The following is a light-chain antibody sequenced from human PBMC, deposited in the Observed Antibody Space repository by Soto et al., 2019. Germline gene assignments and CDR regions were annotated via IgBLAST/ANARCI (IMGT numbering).Light chain of an antibody. Sequence: QSVLTQPPSASGTPGQRVTISCSGSSYNIGSNTVNWYQQLPGTAPKLLIYSNNQRPSGVPDRFSGSKSGTSASRAISGLQSEDEADYYCAAWDDSLNGRVFGTGTKLTVL. V-gene: IGLV1-44*01. CDR3: AAWDDSLNGRV. CDR1: SYNIGSNT. J-gene: IGLJ1*01. CDR2: SNN.